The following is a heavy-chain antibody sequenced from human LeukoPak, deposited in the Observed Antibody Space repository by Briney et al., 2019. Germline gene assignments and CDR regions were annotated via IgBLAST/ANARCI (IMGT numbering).Heavy chain of an antibody. J-gene: IGHJ4*02. Sequence: ASVKVSFKASGYTFSDYYIDWVRQAPGQGLEWMGWINPNNGGTNYEQKLQGRVTMTRDTSITTAYMELSRLRSDDTAVYYFARAHRTSWTLHFHYWGQGTQVTVSS. CDR2: INPNNGGT. CDR3: ARAHRTSWTLHFHY. CDR1: GYTFSDYY. D-gene: IGHD3/OR15-3a*01. V-gene: IGHV1-2*02.